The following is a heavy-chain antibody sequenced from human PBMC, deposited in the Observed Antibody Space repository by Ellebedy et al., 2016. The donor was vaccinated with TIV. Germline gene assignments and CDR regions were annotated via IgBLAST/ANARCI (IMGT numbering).Heavy chain of an antibody. J-gene: IGHJ6*03. V-gene: IGHV4-39*01. Sequence: ESLKISXTVSGDSISSSSDYWVWIRQPPGKGPEWIGTISNRDRTDYNPSLKSRVFILVDASKNQFFLKLTSVTAAETAVYYCATFNQYYTYLGVWGKGTTVIVSS. CDR2: ISNRDRT. CDR3: ATFNQYYTYLGV. D-gene: IGHD1-14*01. CDR1: GDSISSSSDY.